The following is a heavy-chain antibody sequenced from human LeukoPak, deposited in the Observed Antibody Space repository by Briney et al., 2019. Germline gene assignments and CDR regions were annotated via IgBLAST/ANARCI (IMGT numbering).Heavy chain of an antibody. CDR2: INTDGSST. Sequence: PGGSLRLSCAASGFTFSSYWMHWVRHAPGKGLVWVSRINTDGSSTSYADSVKGRFTISRDNAKNTLYLQMNSLRAEDTAVYYCASFPTYYYDSSGSWGQGTLVTVSS. D-gene: IGHD3-22*01. CDR1: GFTFSSYW. J-gene: IGHJ4*02. CDR3: ASFPTYYYDSSGS. V-gene: IGHV3-74*01.